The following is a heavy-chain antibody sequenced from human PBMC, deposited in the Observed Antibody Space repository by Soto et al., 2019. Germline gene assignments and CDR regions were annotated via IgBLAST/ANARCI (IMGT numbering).Heavy chain of an antibody. CDR1: GFSFSSHW. J-gene: IGHJ4*02. CDR3: VRFGTYYDTSGYLY. CDR2: INTDGSTT. D-gene: IGHD3-22*01. Sequence: GGSLRLSCTASGFSFSSHWMHWVRQAPGKGLIWVSRINTDGSTTNYADSVKGRFTISRDNAKNTLYLQMNSLRADDTAVYYCVRFGTYYDTSGYLYWGRGALVTVSS. V-gene: IGHV3-74*01.